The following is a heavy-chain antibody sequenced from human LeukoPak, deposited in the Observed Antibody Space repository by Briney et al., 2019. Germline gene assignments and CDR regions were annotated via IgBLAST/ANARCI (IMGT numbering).Heavy chain of an antibody. J-gene: IGHJ4*02. CDR1: GFTFSSYA. V-gene: IGHV3-30*04. CDR2: ISYDGSNK. Sequence: PGRSLRLSCAASGFTFSSYAMHWVRQAPGKGLEWVAVISYDGSNKYYADSVKGRFTISRDNAKNTLYLQINSLRAEDTAMYYCARGVSGNYGRFDYWGQGILVTVSS. D-gene: IGHD1-7*01. CDR3: ARGVSGNYGRFDY.